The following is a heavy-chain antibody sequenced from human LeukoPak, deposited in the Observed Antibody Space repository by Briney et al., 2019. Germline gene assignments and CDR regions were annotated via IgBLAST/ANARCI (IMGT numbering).Heavy chain of an antibody. CDR2: ISWNSDKV. J-gene: IGHJ5*02. CDR3: AKGGSYSP. D-gene: IGHD1-26*01. Sequence: GGSLRLSCAASGFTFGDYAMHWVRQAPGKGLEWVSGISWNSDKVGYADSVKGRFTISRDNARNYLFLQMSSLRAKDTAFYYCAKGGSYSPWGQGTLVTVSS. CDR1: GFTFGDYA. V-gene: IGHV3-9*01.